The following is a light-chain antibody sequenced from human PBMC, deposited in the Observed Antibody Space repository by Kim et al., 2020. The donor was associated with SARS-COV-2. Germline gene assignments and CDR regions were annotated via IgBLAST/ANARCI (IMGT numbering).Light chain of an antibody. Sequence: QRVTISCTGSSSNIRADYDVHWYQYLPGTVPKLLIYSNSNRPSGVPDRFSGSKSGTSASLAITGLQAEDEADYYCQSYDSSLSGWVFGGGTKLTVL. CDR2: SNS. V-gene: IGLV1-40*01. CDR1: SSNIRADYD. J-gene: IGLJ3*02. CDR3: QSYDSSLSGWV.